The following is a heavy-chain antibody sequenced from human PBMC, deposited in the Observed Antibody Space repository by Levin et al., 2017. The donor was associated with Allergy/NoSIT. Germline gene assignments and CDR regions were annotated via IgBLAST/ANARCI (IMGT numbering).Heavy chain of an antibody. CDR1: GFTFSSYG. Sequence: SCAASGFTFSSYGMHWVRQAPGKGLEWVAVISYDGSNKYYADSVKGRFTISRDNSKNTLYLQMNSLRAEDTAVYYCANLFPPSKDCGGDCYPPWFDYWGQGTLVTVSS. J-gene: IGHJ4*02. V-gene: IGHV3-30*18. CDR2: ISYDGSNK. D-gene: IGHD2-21*02. CDR3: ANLFPPSKDCGGDCYPPWFDY.